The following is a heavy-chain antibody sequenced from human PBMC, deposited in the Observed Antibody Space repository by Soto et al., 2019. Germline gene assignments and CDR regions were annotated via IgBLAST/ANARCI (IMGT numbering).Heavy chain of an antibody. CDR1: GFTFSSYA. CDR3: AKAFILLWFGEFNGNYY. D-gene: IGHD3-10*01. V-gene: IGHV3-23*01. CDR2: ISGSGGST. J-gene: IGHJ4*02. Sequence: EVQLLESGGGLVQPGGSLRLSCAASGFTFSSYAMSWVRQAPGKGLEWVSAISGSGGSTYYADSVKGRFTISRDNSKNTLYLQKNSLRAEDTAVYYCAKAFILLWFGEFNGNYYWGQGTLVTVSS.